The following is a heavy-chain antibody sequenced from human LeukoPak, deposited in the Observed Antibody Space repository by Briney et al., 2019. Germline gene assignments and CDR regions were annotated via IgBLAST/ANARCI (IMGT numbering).Heavy chain of an antibody. Sequence: ASVKVSCKASGYTFTIYGVNWVGQATGQGLEWMGWMNPNSVNTVYAQKFQGRVTMTRSTSISTAYMELSSLRSDDTAVYYCARGLGMSYAFDIWGQGTMVTVSS. J-gene: IGHJ3*02. CDR3: ARGLGMSYAFDI. CDR1: GYTFTIYG. D-gene: IGHD3-16*01. V-gene: IGHV1-8*01. CDR2: MNPNSVNT.